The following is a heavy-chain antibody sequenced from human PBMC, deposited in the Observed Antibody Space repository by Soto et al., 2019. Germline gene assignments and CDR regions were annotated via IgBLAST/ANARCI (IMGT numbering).Heavy chain of an antibody. CDR1: GFTVRSKY. CDR3: ARDDVFCAGGRCYGIALDV. V-gene: IGHV3-66*01. D-gene: IGHD2-15*01. Sequence: EVQLVESGGGLVQPGGSLRLSCAASGFTVRSKYMTWVRQAPGKGLEWVSLIQSGGTTYYADYVKGRFTISRDTSENTLDLQMDSLRVADTTVYYCARDDVFCAGGRCYGIALDVWGKGTTVTVTS. J-gene: IGHJ6*04. CDR2: IQSGGTT.